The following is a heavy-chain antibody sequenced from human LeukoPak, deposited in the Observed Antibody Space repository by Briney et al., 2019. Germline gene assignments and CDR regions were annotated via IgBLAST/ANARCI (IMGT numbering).Heavy chain of an antibody. J-gene: IGHJ6*02. D-gene: IGHD4-17*01. Sequence: ASVKVSCKASGYTFVSYAINWVRQAPGQGLEWMGGIIPIFGTANYAQKFQGRVTITADESTSTAYMELSSLRSEDTAVYYCARRPHYVDYYYGMDVWGQGTTVTVSS. CDR3: ARRPHYVDYYYGMDV. CDR2: IIPIFGTA. CDR1: GYTFVSYA. V-gene: IGHV1-69*13.